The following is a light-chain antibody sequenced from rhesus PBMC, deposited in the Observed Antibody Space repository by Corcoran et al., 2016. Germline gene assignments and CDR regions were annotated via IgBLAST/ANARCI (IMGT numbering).Light chain of an antibody. V-gene: IGKV4-1*01. CDR2: WAS. CDR1: QSLFYDSNKKNS. CDR3: QQYYGSPLT. J-gene: IGKJ4*01. Sequence: DIVMTQSPDSLTVSLGERVTINCKSTQSLFYDSNKKNSLAWYQPKPGQPPKLLIYWASTRESGVPNRCSGSGSGTDFTLTISGLQAEDVAVYYCQQYYGSPLTFGGGTKVEIK.